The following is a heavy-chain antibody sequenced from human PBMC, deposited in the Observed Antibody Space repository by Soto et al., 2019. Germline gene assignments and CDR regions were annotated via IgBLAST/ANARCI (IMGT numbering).Heavy chain of an antibody. CDR1: GRPFSDDY. D-gene: IGHD6-19*01. J-gene: IGHJ5*02. Sequence: SETLSLTCAAFGRPFSDDYWPRMRQPPGPGWEGIGEINHSGSTNYNPSLKSRVTISVDTSKNQFSLKLSSVTAADTAVYYCARGRGRIAVAGTKYNWFDPWGQGTLVTVSS. CDR2: INHSGST. V-gene: IGHV4-34*01. CDR3: ARGRGRIAVAGTKYNWFDP.